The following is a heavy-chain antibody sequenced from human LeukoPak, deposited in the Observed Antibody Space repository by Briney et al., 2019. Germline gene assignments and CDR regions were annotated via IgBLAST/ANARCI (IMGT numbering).Heavy chain of an antibody. CDR2: IWYDGSNK. V-gene: IGHV3-33*01. CDR3: ARARSSWYLGSFDH. CDR1: GFTFSSYG. J-gene: IGHJ5*02. Sequence: GRSLRLSCAASGFTFSSYGMHWVRQAPGKGLEWVSVIWYDGSNKYYADSVKGRFTISRDNSKNTLYLQMNSLRAEDTAVYYCARARSSWYLGSFDHWGQGTLVTVSS. D-gene: IGHD6-13*01.